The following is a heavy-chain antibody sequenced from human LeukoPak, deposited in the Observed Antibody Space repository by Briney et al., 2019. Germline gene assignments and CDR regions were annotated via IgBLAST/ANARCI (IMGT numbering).Heavy chain of an antibody. J-gene: IGHJ3*02. D-gene: IGHD3-22*01. CDR3: ARHRLHRIYYDTTGYYHDACDI. Sequence: ASVKVSCKASGYTFTSYDINWVRQATGQGLEWMGWISAYNGNTNYAQKLQGGVTMTTDTSTSTAYMELRGLRSDDTAVYFCARHRLHRIYYDTTGYYHDACDIWGQGTMVTVSS. CDR2: ISAYNGNT. CDR1: GYTFTSYD. V-gene: IGHV1-18*01.